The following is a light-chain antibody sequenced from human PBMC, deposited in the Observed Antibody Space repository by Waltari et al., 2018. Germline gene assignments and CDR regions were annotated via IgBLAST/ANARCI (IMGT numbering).Light chain of an antibody. CDR1: QSITRC. J-gene: IGKJ4*02. V-gene: IGKV1-5*03. Sequence: DIHLTQSPSTLSASVGDSVTITCRASQSITRCLAWYQQKAGKAPKLLIYKASILESGVPSRFSGGGSGTEFTLTISSLQPDDFATYYCQHYDSYSATFGRGTKVEIK. CDR3: QHYDSYSAT. CDR2: KAS.